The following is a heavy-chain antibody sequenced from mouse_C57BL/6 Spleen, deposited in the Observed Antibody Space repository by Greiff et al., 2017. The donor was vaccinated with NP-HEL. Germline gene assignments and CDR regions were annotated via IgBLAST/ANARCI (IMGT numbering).Heavy chain of an antibody. D-gene: IGHD2-5*01. Sequence: QVQLKESGPGLVQPSQSLSITCTVSGFSLTSYGVHWVRQSPGKGLEWLGVIWSGGSTDSNAAFISRLSISKDNSKIHVFFKMNSLQYDDTAIYYCARVLYYSNYLGCWGQGTTLTVSS. CDR2: IWSGGST. J-gene: IGHJ2*01. V-gene: IGHV2-2*01. CDR3: ARVLYYSNYLGC. CDR1: GFSLTSYG.